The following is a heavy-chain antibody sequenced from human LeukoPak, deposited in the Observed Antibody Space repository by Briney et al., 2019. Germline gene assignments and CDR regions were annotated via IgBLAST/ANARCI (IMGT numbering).Heavy chain of an antibody. Sequence: GGSLRHSCVASGFTFSTYGMSWVRQAPGKGLEWVSAISGSGGSTYYADSVKGRFTISRDNSKNTLYLQMNSLRAEDTAVYYCAKRRGLELLYYYYMDVWGKGTTVTVSS. CDR2: ISGSGGST. V-gene: IGHV3-23*01. D-gene: IGHD1-7*01. CDR3: AKRRGLELLYYYYMDV. CDR1: GFTFSTYG. J-gene: IGHJ6*03.